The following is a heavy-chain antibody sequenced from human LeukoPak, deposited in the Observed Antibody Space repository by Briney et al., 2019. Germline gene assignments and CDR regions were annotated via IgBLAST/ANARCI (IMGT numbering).Heavy chain of an antibody. J-gene: IGHJ4*02. CDR2: IYYSGST. CDR3: ARADSSSYYNDY. V-gene: IGHV4-30-4*01. D-gene: IGHD3-22*01. CDR1: GGSLSSGDYY. Sequence: PSETLSLTCTVSGGSLSSGDYYWSWIRQPPGKGLEWIGYIYYSGSTYYNPSLKSRATISVDTSKNQFSLKLSSVTAADTAVYYCARADSSSYYNDYWGQGTLVTVSS.